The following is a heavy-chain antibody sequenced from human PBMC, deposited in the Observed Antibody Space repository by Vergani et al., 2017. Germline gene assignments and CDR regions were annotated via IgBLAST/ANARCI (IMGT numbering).Heavy chain of an antibody. J-gene: IGHJ5*02. D-gene: IGHD3-10*01. CDR1: GYSISSGYY. CDR2: IYHSGST. V-gene: IGHV4-38-2*01. Sequence: QVQLQESGPGLVKPSETLSLTCAVSGYSISSGYYWGWIRQPPGKGLEWIGSIYHSGSTYYNPSLKSRVTITVDTSKNQFSLKLSSVTAADPAVYYYARTTYGSGSYYGVAWGQGTLVTVSS. CDR3: ARTTYGSGSYYGVA.